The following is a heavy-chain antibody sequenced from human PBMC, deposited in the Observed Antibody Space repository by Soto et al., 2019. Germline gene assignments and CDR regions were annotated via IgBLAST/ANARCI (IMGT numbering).Heavy chain of an antibody. V-gene: IGHV4-39*01. CDR3: ARQASGGYSYGYYFDY. D-gene: IGHD5-18*01. CDR2: IYYSGST. Sequence: SETLSLTCTVSGGSISSSSYCLCWIRQPPWKGLEWIGSIYYSGSTYYNPSLKSRVTISVDTSKNQFSLKLSSVTAADTAVYYCARQASGGYSYGYYFDYWGQGTLVTVSS. CDR1: GGSISSSSYC. J-gene: IGHJ4*02.